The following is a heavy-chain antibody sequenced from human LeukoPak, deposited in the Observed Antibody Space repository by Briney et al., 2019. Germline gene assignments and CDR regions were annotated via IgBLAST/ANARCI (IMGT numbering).Heavy chain of an antibody. D-gene: IGHD3-10*01. Sequence: PSETLSLTCTVSGGSISTYYWSWIRQPPGKGLEWIGYIYYSGSTNYNPSLKSRVTISVDTSRNQFSLKLSSVTAADTAVYYCARGDVLLWFGEWTHAFDIWGQGTMVTVSS. J-gene: IGHJ3*02. V-gene: IGHV4-59*01. CDR1: GGSISTYY. CDR3: ARGDVLLWFGEWTHAFDI. CDR2: IYYSGST.